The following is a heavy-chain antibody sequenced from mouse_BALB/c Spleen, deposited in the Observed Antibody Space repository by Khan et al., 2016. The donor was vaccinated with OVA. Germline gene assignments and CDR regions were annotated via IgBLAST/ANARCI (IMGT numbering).Heavy chain of an antibody. CDR3: ARDPTFAY. Sequence: VELVESGAELARPGASVKLSCKASGYTFSSYWMQWVKQRPGQGLEWIGAIYPGDGDTRYTQKFKGKATLTADKSSSTAYMQLSSLASEDSAVYYCARDPTFAYWGQGTLVTVSA. J-gene: IGHJ3*01. V-gene: IGHV1-87*01. CDR1: GYTFSSYW. CDR2: IYPGDGDT. D-gene: IGHD2-10*01.